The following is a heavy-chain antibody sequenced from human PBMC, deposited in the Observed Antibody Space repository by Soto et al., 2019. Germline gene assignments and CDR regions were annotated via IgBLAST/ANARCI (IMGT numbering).Heavy chain of an antibody. V-gene: IGHV3-11*06. D-gene: IGHD3-10*01. CDR1: GFTFSDYY. CDR2: ISSSSSYT. J-gene: IGHJ6*02. Sequence: GGSLRLSCVASGFTFSDYYMSWIRQAPGKGLEWVSYISSSSSYTSYADSVKGRFTISRDNAENSLYLQMNSPRAEDTALYYCARVPYYYTSGTDYGMDVWGQGTTVTVSS. CDR3: ARVPYYYTSGTDYGMDV.